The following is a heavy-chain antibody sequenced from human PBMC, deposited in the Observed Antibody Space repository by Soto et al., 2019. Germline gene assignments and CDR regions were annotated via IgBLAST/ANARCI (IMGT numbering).Heavy chain of an antibody. CDR3: ERDWLAARLTNWFDP. J-gene: IGHJ5*02. CDR2: ISSSSSYI. Sequence: GGSLRLSCAASGFTFSSYSMNWVRQAPGKGLEWVSSISSSSSYIYYADSVKGRFTISRDNAKNSLYLQMNSLRAEDTAVYYCERDWLAARLTNWFDPWGQGTLVTVSS. V-gene: IGHV3-21*01. CDR1: GFTFSSYS. D-gene: IGHD6-6*01.